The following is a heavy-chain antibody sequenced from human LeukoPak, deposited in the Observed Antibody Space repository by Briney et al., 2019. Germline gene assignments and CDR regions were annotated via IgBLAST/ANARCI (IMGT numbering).Heavy chain of an antibody. CDR3: AKDVSNSWYYFDY. J-gene: IGHJ4*02. V-gene: IGHV3-30*18. CDR1: GFTFSSYG. CDR2: ISYDGSNK. Sequence: GRSLRLSCAASGFTFSSYGMHWVRQAPGKGLEWVAVISYDGSNKYYADSVKGRFTISRDNSKNTLYLQMNSLRAEDTAVYYCAKDVSNSWYYFDYWGQGTLVTVSS. D-gene: IGHD6-13*01.